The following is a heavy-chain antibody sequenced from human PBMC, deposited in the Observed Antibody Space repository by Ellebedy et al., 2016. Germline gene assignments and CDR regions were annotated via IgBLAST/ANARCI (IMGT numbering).Heavy chain of an antibody. V-gene: IGHV3-23*01. Sequence: GGSLRLXXGASGFPFRDFFMSWVRQAPGGGLEWVSTISGGGDTTVSADSVKGRFTISRDNSRYTLYLQMDSLTAADTAVYYCYYGHYSGFWGQGTLVTVSS. D-gene: IGHD4-17*01. CDR3: YYGHYSGF. J-gene: IGHJ4*02. CDR2: ISGGGDTT. CDR1: GFPFRDFF.